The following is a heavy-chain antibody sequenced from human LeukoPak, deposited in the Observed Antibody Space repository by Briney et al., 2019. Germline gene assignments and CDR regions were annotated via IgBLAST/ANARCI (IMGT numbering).Heavy chain of an antibody. CDR1: GYTFTSYG. J-gene: IGHJ3*02. D-gene: IGHD3-10*01. CDR3: ARGYYYGSGSSKFHAFDI. CDR2: ISAYNGNT. Sequence: ASVKVSCKASGYTFTSYGNSWVRQAPGQGLEWMGWISAYNGNTNYAQKLQGRVTMTTDTSTSTAYMELRSLRSDDTAVYYCARGYYYGSGSSKFHAFDIWGQGTMVTVSS. V-gene: IGHV1-18*01.